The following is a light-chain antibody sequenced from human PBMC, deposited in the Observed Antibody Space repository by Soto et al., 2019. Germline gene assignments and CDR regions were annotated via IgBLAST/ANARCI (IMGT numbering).Light chain of an antibody. CDR3: CSFAGSSTHVV. J-gene: IGLJ2*01. V-gene: IGLV2-23*02. CDR1: SSDVGSYNL. CDR2: EVN. Sequence: QSALTQPASVSGSPGQSITISCTGTSSDVGSYNLVSWYQHHPGKAPKLMIYEVNKRPSGVSNRFSGSKSGNTASLTISGLQAEDEADYYCCSFAGSSTHVVFGGGTKVTGL.